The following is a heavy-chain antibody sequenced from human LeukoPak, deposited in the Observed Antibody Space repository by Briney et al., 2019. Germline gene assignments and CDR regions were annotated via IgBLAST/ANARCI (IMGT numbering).Heavy chain of an antibody. CDR2: ISGSGVST. CDR3: ARESRYYYGSGSFSSQFDY. CDR1: GFTFSGYA. V-gene: IGHV3-23*01. Sequence: GGSLRLSCAASGFTFSGYAMSWVHQAPGKGLEWVSTISGSGVSTYYADSVKGRFTSSRDNSKNTLYLQMNNLRAEDTAVYYCARESRYYYGSGSFSSQFDYWGQGNLVTVSS. D-gene: IGHD3-10*01. J-gene: IGHJ4*02.